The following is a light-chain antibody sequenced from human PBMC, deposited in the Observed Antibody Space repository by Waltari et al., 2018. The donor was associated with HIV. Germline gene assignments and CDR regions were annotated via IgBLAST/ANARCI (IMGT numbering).Light chain of an antibody. CDR3: AAWDDSLNGVV. CDR2: TNN. V-gene: IGLV1-44*01. J-gene: IGLJ2*01. Sequence: QSVLTQPPSASRTPGQRATISSSRARANIGSTGVNWYQQLPGTAPQLLIYTNNQRPSGVSDRFSGSKSGTSASLAISGLQSEDEADYYCAAWDDSLNGVVFGGGTKLTVL. CDR1: RANIGSTG.